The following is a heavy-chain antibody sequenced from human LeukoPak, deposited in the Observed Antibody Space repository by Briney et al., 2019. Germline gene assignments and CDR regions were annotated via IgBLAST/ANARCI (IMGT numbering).Heavy chain of an antibody. CDR2: INPNSGGT. Sequence: ASVKVSCKASGYTFTGYYLHCVRQAPGQGLEWMGWINPNSGGTNYAQKFQGRVTMTRDTSISTAYMELSRLRSDDTAVYYCARDGFLDLYYFDYWGQGTLVTVSS. D-gene: IGHD3-3*01. J-gene: IGHJ4*02. CDR3: ARDGFLDLYYFDY. V-gene: IGHV1-2*02. CDR1: GYTFTGYY.